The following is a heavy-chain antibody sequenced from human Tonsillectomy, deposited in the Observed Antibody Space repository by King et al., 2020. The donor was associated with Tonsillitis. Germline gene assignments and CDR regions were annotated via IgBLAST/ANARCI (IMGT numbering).Heavy chain of an antibody. CDR2: ISYDGSNK. J-gene: IGHJ6*02. CDR1: GFTFSSYG. CDR3: DKIGGTRSYGMDV. D-gene: IGHD3/OR15-3a*01. Sequence: HVQLVESGGGVVQPGRSLRLSCAASGFTFSSYGMHWVRQAPGKGLEWVAVISYDGSNKYYADSVKGRFTISRDNSKNTLYLQINSLRAEDRGVYYCDKIGGTRSYGMDVWGQGTKVTVSS. V-gene: IGHV3-30*18.